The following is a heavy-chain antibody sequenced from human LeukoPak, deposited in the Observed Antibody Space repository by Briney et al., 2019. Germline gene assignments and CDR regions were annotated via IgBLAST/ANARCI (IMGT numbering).Heavy chain of an antibody. CDR2: MIPNSGGT. D-gene: IGHD1-26*01. V-gene: IGHV1-2*06. J-gene: IGHJ4*02. CDR3: ARRSGSYYPDY. CDR1: GYTFTGYY. Sequence: GASVKVCCKASGYTFTGYYMHWVRQAPGQGLEWMGRMIPNSGGTNYAQKFQDRVTMIRDTSTSTAYMELSRLRSDDTAVYYCARRSGSYYPDYWGQGTLVTVSS.